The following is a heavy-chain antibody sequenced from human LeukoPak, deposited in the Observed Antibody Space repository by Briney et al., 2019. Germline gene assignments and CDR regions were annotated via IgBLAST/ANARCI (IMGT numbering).Heavy chain of an antibody. CDR3: SRAGEHQLGPIDY. Sequence: SYTLPLTCAVYVGRFSGYYWSGLHQPPAKGLDGMGEINHSGSTNYNPSLTSRVTISVDRSNNQFPLQLIAVTAAHTYVYYFSRAGEHQLGPIDYRGQGNPVTVSS. V-gene: IGHV4-34*01. CDR1: VGRFSGYY. CDR2: INHSGST. J-gene: IGHJ4*02. D-gene: IGHD6-13*01.